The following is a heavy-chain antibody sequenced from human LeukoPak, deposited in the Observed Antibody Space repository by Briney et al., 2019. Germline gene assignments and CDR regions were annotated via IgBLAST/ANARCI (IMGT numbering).Heavy chain of an antibody. CDR2: IKQDGSEK. Sequence: PGGSLRLSCAASGFTFSSYWMSWVRQAPGKGLEWVANIKQDGSEKYYVGSVKGRFTISRDNAKNSLYLQMNSLRAEDTAVYYCARSEYYGSGSYYTYPDYWGQGTLVTVSS. J-gene: IGHJ4*02. CDR3: ARSEYYGSGSYYTYPDY. D-gene: IGHD3-10*01. V-gene: IGHV3-7*01. CDR1: GFTFSSYW.